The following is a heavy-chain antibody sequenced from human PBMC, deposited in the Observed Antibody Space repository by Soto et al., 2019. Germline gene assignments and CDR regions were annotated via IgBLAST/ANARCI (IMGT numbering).Heavy chain of an antibody. D-gene: IGHD2-15*01. V-gene: IGHV4-59*01. CDR3: ARADPDASVGY. CDR1: GGSMSSYY. CDR2: ISYSGST. Sequence: SETLSLTCTVSGGSMSSYYWTWLRQSPRRGLEWIGYISYSGSTYYNPSPKSRVTISADTSKNQFSLRMNSMIAADTAVYYCARADPDASVGYWGQGTLVTVSS. J-gene: IGHJ4*02.